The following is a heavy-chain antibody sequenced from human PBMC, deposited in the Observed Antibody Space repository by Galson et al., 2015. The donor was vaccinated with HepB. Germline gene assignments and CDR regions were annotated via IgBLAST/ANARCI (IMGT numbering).Heavy chain of an antibody. J-gene: IGHJ4*02. CDR3: AKLIHFPGIGVDS. D-gene: IGHD2-8*01. V-gene: IGHV3-74*01. CDR1: GLTFSSYW. Sequence: SLRLSCAASGLTFSSYWMHWVRQAPGKGPVWVSRISSDGSSISYADSVKGRFTTSRDNAKNTLYLQMNSLRAEDTAVYYCAKLIHFPGIGVDSWGQGTLVTVSS. CDR2: ISSDGSSI.